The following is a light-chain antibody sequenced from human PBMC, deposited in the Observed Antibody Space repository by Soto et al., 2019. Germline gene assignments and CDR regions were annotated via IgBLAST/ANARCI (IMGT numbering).Light chain of an antibody. CDR1: QSVSNRY. CDR2: DTS. J-gene: IGKJ1*01. CDR3: QQYGGSRT. Sequence: EIVLTQSPGTLSLSPGERATLSCRASQSVSNRYLAWYQQKPGQAPRLLIYDTSSRATGIPDRFSGAGSGTEFRLTISRLEPEDFAVYYCQQYGGSRTFGQGTRVEI. V-gene: IGKV3-20*01.